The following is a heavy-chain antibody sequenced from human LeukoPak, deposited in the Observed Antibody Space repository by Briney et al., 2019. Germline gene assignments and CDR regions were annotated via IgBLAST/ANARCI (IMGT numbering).Heavy chain of an antibody. V-gene: IGHV4-39*01. CDR3: AVLLYRHYHWFDS. J-gene: IGHJ5*01. Sequence: MPSETLSLTCTVSAASIRSNSSCWGWIRHPPGTGLEWIGTIYDNGATFYNPSLNSRATMSVATSASQFSLKLSSVTAADTAVYYCAVLLYRHYHWFDSWGQGTLVSVSS. CDR1: AASIRSNSSC. D-gene: IGHD2/OR15-2a*01. CDR2: IYDNGAT.